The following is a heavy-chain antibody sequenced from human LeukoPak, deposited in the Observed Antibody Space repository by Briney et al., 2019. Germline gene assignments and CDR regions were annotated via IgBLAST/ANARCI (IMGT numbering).Heavy chain of an antibody. CDR2: IYYSGST. D-gene: IGHD3-10*02. V-gene: IGHV4-59*01. CDR3: ARCSGLPNYGVDV. J-gene: IGHJ6*02. Sequence: SETLSLTCTVSGGSISSYYWSWIRQPPGKGLEWIGYIYYSGSTNYNPSLKRRVTISVDTSKNQFSLKLSSVTAADTAVYYCARCSGLPNYGVDVWGQGTTVTVSS. CDR1: GGSISSYY.